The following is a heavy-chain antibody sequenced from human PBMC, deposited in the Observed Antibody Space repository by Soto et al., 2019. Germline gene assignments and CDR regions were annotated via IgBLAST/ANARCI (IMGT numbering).Heavy chain of an antibody. CDR3: ARSQFGFGELHDAFDI. V-gene: IGHV5-51*03. Sequence: EVQLVQSGAEVKKPGESLKISCKGSGYSFSSYWIGWVRQMPGKGLEWMGIIYPGDSDTRYSPSFQGQVTISADKSISTAYLQWSSLKASDTAMYYCARSQFGFGELHDAFDIWGQGTMVTVSS. CDR1: GYSFSSYW. D-gene: IGHD3-10*01. J-gene: IGHJ3*02. CDR2: IYPGDSDT.